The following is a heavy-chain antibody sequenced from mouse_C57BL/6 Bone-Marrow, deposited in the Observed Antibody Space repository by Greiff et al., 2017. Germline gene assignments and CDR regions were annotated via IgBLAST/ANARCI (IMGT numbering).Heavy chain of an antibody. J-gene: IGHJ2*01. D-gene: IGHD1-1*01. V-gene: IGHV5-6*01. CDR2: ISSGGSYT. CDR1: GFTFSSYG. Sequence: EVMLVESGGDLVKPGGSLKLSCAASGFTFSSYGMSWVRQTPDKRLEWVATISSGGSYTYYPDSVKGRFTISRDNAKNTLYLQMSSLKSEDTAMYYCARHPPFYYHGSSYNYWGQGTTLTVSS. CDR3: ARHPPFYYHGSSYNY.